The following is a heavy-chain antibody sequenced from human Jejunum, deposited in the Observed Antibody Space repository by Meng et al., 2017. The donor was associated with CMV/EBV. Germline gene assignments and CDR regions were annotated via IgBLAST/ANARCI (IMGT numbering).Heavy chain of an antibody. CDR3: TRANRDSKYYAVDV. Sequence: SEFTFNTYWMGWVRQAPGKGLKWVANIRQDGSEKYYVDSVKGRFTISRDNARNSLYLQMNSLRAEDTALYYCTRANRDSKYYAVDVWGQGTKVTVSS. J-gene: IGHJ6*02. V-gene: IGHV3-7*01. D-gene: IGHD3-22*01. CDR2: IRQDGSEK. CDR1: EFTFNTYW.